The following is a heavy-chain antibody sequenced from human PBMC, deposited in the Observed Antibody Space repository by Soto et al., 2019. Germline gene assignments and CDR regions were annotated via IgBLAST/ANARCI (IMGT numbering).Heavy chain of an antibody. CDR3: VKDQRFLEWLLYSLGY. V-gene: IGHV3-23*01. D-gene: IGHD3-3*01. CDR1: GFTFSSYA. J-gene: IGHJ4*02. CDR2: ISGSGGST. Sequence: PGGSLRLSCSASGFTFSSYAMSWVRQAPGKGLEWVSAISGSGGSTYYADSVKGRFAISRDNSKNTLYLQMNSLRAEDTAVYYCVKDQRFLEWLLYSLGYWRQGALVTVSS.